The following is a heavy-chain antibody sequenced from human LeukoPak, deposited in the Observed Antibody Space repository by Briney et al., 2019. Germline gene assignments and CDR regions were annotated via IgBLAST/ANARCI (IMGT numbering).Heavy chain of an antibody. CDR3: ARGEDQLLSYFQH. J-gene: IGHJ1*01. CDR2: IYYSGST. CDR1: GGSISSYY. D-gene: IGHD2-2*01. V-gene: IGHV4-59*01. Sequence: SETLSLTCTVSGGSISSYYWSWIRQPPGKGLEWIGYIYYSGSTNYNPSLKSRVTISVDTSKNQFSLKLSSVTAADTAVYYCARGEDQLLSYFQHWGQGTLVTVSS.